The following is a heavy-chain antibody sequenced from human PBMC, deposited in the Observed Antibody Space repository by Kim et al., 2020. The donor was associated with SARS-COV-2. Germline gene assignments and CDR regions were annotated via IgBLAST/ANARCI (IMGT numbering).Heavy chain of an antibody. D-gene: IGHD2-8*01. CDR2: IYGNDEK. CDR1: GFSLTPDRLVG. V-gene: IGHV2-5*01. CDR3: AHDSPGLYGFDV. Sequence: SGPTLVNPTQTLTLTCSFSGFSLTPDRLVGVTWVRQPPGKALEWLALIYGNDEKRYTPSLKSRLTIAKDTTENRVVLTLTNVDPVDTGTYYCAHDSPGLYGFDVWCQGTTVTVSS. J-gene: IGHJ6*02.